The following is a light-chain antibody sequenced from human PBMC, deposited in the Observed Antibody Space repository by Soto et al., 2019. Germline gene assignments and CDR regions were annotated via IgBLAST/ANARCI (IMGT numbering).Light chain of an antibody. V-gene: IGKV3-15*01. Sequence: IVMTQSPATLSVSPGERATLSCRASQSVSSNLAWYQQKPGQAPRLLIYGASTRATGITARFSGSGSGKEFTLIIISLQSEDFAVYYCQHYNNWPPWTFGQGTKVDIK. J-gene: IGKJ1*01. CDR1: QSVSSN. CDR3: QHYNNWPPWT. CDR2: GAS.